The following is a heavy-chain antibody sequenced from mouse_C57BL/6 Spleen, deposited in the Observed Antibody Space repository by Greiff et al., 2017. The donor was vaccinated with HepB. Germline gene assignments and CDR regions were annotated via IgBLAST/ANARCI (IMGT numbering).Heavy chain of an antibody. V-gene: IGHV3-6*01. Sequence: EVKLMESGPGLVKPPQSLSLTCSVTGYSITSGYYWNWIRQFPGNNLEWMDYISYDGSNNNNPSLKNRISTTRDTSKNQFFLKLITVTTEDTATYYCAKHQYYGCTFAYWGQGTLVTVSA. CDR2: ISYDGSN. D-gene: IGHD1-1*01. CDR1: GYSITSGYY. J-gene: IGHJ3*01. CDR3: AKHQYYGCTFAY.